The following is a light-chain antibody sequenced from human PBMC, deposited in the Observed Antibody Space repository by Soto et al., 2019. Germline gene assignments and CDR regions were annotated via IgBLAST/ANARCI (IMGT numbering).Light chain of an antibody. J-gene: IGKJ5*01. Sequence: ETVLTQSPATLSLSPGERATLSCRASQSVSSYLAWYQQKPGQAPRLIIYDISDRATGIPARFSGSGSGTDFTLTISSLEPDDFAIYYCQHRSHWPPHVTFGQGTRLEIK. CDR2: DIS. CDR1: QSVSSY. V-gene: IGKV3-11*01. CDR3: QHRSHWPPHVT.